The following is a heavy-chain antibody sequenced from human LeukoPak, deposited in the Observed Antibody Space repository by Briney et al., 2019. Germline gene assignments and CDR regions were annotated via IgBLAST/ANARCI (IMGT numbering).Heavy chain of an antibody. CDR3: AREGGYCSSTSYYTASDY. CDR2: ISAYNGNT. D-gene: IGHD2-2*02. CDR1: GYTFTSYG. V-gene: IGHV1-18*01. Sequence: ASVKVSCKASGYTFTSYGISRVRQAPGQGLEWMGWISAYNGNTNYAQKLQGRVTMTTDTSTSTAYMELRSLRSDDTAVYYCAREGGYCSSTSYYTASDYWGQGTLVTVSS. J-gene: IGHJ4*02.